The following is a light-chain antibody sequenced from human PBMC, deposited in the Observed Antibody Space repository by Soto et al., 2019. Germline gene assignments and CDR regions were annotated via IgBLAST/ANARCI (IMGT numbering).Light chain of an antibody. J-gene: IGKJ2*02. CDR3: QKYDNLPCT. CDR1: QSLSTTD. V-gene: IGKV3-20*01. Sequence: EVVLTQSPASLSLSPGETATLSCRASQSLSTTDFAWYSQKPGQAPRLLIYSTFRRMSGIPDRFSASGSGTAFTLTISRLEPEDFAVYYCQKYDNLPCTFGQGTKLEIK. CDR2: STF.